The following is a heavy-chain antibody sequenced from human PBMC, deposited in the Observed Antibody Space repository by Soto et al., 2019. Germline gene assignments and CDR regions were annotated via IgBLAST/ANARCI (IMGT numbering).Heavy chain of an antibody. D-gene: IGHD6-13*01. V-gene: IGHV1-8*01. J-gene: IGHJ6*02. CDR1: GHTFTSYD. CDR2: MNTNNGYT. Sequence: ASVKVSCKTSGHTFTSYDINWVRQASGQGLEWVGWMNTNNGYTAYAPKFQGRVTVTRNTSIRTVYMELSSLRSEDTAVYYCAREWSAAGNYYGMDVWGQGTTVTVSS. CDR3: AREWSAAGNYYGMDV.